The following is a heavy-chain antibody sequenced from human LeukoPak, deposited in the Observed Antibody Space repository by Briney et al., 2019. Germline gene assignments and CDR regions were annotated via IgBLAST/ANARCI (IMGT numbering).Heavy chain of an antibody. J-gene: IGHJ4*02. CDR3: ARGPYDYVWGSWDY. Sequence: SETLSLTCTVSGGSISSYYWSWIRQPAGKGLEWIGRIYTSGSTNYNPSLKSRVTMSVDTSKNQFSLKLSSVTAADTAVYYCARGPYDYVWGSWDYWGQGTLVTVSS. D-gene: IGHD3-16*01. V-gene: IGHV4-4*07. CDR1: GGSISSYY. CDR2: IYTSGST.